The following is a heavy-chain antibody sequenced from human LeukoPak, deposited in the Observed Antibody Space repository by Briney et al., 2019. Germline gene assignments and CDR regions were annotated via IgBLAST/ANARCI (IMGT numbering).Heavy chain of an antibody. V-gene: IGHV3-30*04. CDR2: IAYDGSNK. J-gene: IGHJ4*02. CDR3: ASRSGGEMATLLKHDY. CDR1: GLTFSSYA. Sequence: GGSLRLSCAASGLTFSSYAMHWVRQAPGKGLEWVAVIAYDGSNKYYADSVKGRFTISRDNAKNSLYLQMNSLRAEDTAVYYCASRSGGEMATLLKHDYWGQGTLVTVSS. D-gene: IGHD5-24*01.